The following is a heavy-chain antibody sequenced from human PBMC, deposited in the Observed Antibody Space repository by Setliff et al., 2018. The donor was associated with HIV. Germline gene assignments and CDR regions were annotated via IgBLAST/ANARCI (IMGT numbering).Heavy chain of an antibody. CDR3: ARAGTNFYDSGGLYYFDY. CDR1: GFTFSSSS. CDR2: ISSSSSYI. J-gene: IGHJ4*02. D-gene: IGHD3-22*01. V-gene: IGHV3-21*01. Sequence: PSETLRLSCAASGFTFSSSSMNWVRQTPGKGLEWVSSISSSSSYIYYADSLKGRFTISRDNAKNSLFLQMNSLRAEDTAVYYCARAGTNFYDSGGLYYFDYWGQGTLVTVSS.